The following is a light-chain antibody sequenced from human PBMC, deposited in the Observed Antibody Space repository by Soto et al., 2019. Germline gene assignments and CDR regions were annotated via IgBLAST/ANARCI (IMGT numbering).Light chain of an antibody. CDR2: KAS. CDR1: QSISSW. Sequence: DIQMTQSPSTLSASVGDRVTITCRASQSISSWLAWYQQKPGKAPKLLIYKASSLESGVPSRFSGSGSGTEFTLTISSLQPDDFATYSCQQFNNYPWTFCQGTRVEIK. V-gene: IGKV1-5*03. J-gene: IGKJ1*01. CDR3: QQFNNYPWT.